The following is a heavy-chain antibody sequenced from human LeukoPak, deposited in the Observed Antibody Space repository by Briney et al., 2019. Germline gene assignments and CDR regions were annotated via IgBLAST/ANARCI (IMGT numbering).Heavy chain of an antibody. CDR2: ISSSSSYI. D-gene: IGHD1-1*01. CDR3: ARLRTTGTFDY. Sequence: GGSLRLSCAASGFTFSNYSMNWVRQAPGKGLEWVSSISSSSSYIYYADSVKGRFTISRDNAKDSLYLQMNSLRAEDTALNYCARLRTTGTFDYWGQGTLVTVSS. J-gene: IGHJ4*02. CDR1: GFTFSNYS. V-gene: IGHV3-21*01.